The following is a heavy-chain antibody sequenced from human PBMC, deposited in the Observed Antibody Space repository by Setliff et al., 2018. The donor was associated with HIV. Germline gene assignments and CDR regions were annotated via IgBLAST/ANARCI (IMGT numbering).Heavy chain of an antibody. CDR1: GGSFSGYY. V-gene: IGHV4-34*01. J-gene: IGHJ3*02. CDR3: ATASGYDLFMGAFDI. Sequence: PSETLSLTCAVSGGSFSGYYWSWIRQPPGKGLEWIGEINRSGGINYNPSLKSRVTISIDTFKNQFSMKLYSVTAADTAVYYCATASGYDLFMGAFDIWGQGTMVTVSS. D-gene: IGHD5-12*01. CDR2: INRSGGI.